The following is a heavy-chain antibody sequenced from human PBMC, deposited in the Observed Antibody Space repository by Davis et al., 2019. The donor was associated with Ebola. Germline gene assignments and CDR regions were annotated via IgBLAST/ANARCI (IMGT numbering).Heavy chain of an antibody. D-gene: IGHD3-3*01. Sequence: MPSETLSLTCTVSAGSISTYYWSWIRQPPGKGLEWIGPIYYSGSTNYKSSLKSRVTISVDTSKNQFSLKLSSVTAADTAVYYCARVPRSYDFWSGRYSYHGVDVWGQGTTVTVS. CDR1: AGSISTYY. CDR2: IYYSGST. J-gene: IGHJ6*02. V-gene: IGHV4-59*01. CDR3: ARVPRSYDFWSGRYSYHGVDV.